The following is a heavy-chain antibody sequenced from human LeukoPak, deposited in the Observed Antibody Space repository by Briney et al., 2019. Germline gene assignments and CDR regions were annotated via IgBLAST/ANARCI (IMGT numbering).Heavy chain of an antibody. CDR3: ARAYSSSWFDY. CDR1: GGSISSSSYY. CDR2: IYYSGST. J-gene: IGHJ4*02. V-gene: IGHV4-61*05. Sequence: TSETLSLTCTVSGGSISSSSYYWGWIRQPPGKGLEWIGYIYYSGSTNYNPSLKSRVTISVDTSKNQFSLKLSSVTAADTAVYYCARAYSSSWFDYWGQGTLVTVSS. D-gene: IGHD6-13*01.